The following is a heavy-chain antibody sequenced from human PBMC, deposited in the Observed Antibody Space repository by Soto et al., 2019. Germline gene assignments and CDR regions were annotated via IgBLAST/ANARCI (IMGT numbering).Heavy chain of an antibody. Sequence: EVQLLESGGGLVQPGGSLRLSCGGSGFTFNSYAMTWVRQAPGKGLEWVSAISGSGGTTYYANSVKGRFTISRDQSTDTMYLQMNSLRPEDTAIYYCAKDRHYGSGTYSDSYLDYWGQGTLVTVSS. D-gene: IGHD3-10*01. V-gene: IGHV3-23*01. CDR1: GFTFNSYA. CDR3: AKDRHYGSGTYSDSYLDY. J-gene: IGHJ4*02. CDR2: ISGSGGTT.